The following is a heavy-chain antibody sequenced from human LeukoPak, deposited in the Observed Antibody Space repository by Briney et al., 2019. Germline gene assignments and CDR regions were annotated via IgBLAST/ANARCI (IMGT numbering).Heavy chain of an antibody. CDR3: ARAALYYDSSGYYRTFDY. Sequence: ASVKVSCKASGYTFTSYDINWVRQATGQGLEWMGWMNPNSGNTGYAQKFQGGVTMTRNTSISTAYMELSSLRSEDTAVYYCARAALYYDSSGYYRTFDYWGQGTLVTVSS. J-gene: IGHJ4*02. CDR2: MNPNSGNT. CDR1: GYTFTSYD. D-gene: IGHD3-22*01. V-gene: IGHV1-8*01.